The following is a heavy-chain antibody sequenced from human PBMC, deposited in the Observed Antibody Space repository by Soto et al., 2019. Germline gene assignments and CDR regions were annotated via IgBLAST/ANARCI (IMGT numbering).Heavy chain of an antibody. D-gene: IGHD3-9*01. V-gene: IGHV4-59*08. CDR3: ARHSPPMYDILTGTTLDPYYGMDV. J-gene: IGHJ6*02. CDR1: GGSISSYY. CDR2: IYYSGST. Sequence: SETLSLTCTVSGGSISSYYWSWIRQPPGKGLEWIGYIYYSGSTNYNPSLKSRVTISVDTSKNQFSLKVSSVTAADTAVYYCARHSPPMYDILTGTTLDPYYGMDVWGQGTTVTVSS.